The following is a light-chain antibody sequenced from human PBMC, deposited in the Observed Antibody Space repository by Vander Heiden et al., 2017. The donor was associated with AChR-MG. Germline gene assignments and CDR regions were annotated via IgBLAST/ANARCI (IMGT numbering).Light chain of an antibody. CDR1: QNISNY. CDR3: QQSFRTPPYT. V-gene: IGKV1-39*01. J-gene: IGKJ2*01. CDR2: ATS. Sequence: DIQMTQSPSSLSASVGDRVTITCRASQNISNYLNWYQQKQGQAPNLLIFATSSLHSGVPSRFSGSGSGTHFTLTISSLQPEDFATYYCQQSFRTPPYTFGQGTKLDIK.